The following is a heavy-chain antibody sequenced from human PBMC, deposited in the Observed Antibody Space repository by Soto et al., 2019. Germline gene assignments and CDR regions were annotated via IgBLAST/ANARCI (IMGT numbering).Heavy chain of an antibody. CDR3: AKDYFRTKGPYFFDY. V-gene: IGHV3-23*01. CDR2: IRNSGGFT. Sequence: VQLLESGGGLVQPGGSLRLSCAASGFTFNNYAMNWVRQAPGKALEWVSAIRNSGGFTYYADSVKGRFNISRDNSKNTLYLHMNSLRAEDTALYYCAKDYFRTKGPYFFDYWGQGTLVTVSS. D-gene: IGHD1-26*01. CDR1: GFTFNNYA. J-gene: IGHJ4*02.